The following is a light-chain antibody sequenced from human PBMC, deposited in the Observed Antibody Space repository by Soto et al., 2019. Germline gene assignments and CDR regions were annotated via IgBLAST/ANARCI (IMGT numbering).Light chain of an antibody. V-gene: IGKV3-20*01. Sequence: LCYEASQTVSSNYLAWYQQRPGQAPRLLIYGASNRATGIPDRFSGSGSGTEFTLTIRRLEPDDFAVYYCQQYGSSGTCGQGTKVDIK. CDR2: GAS. J-gene: IGKJ1*01. CDR3: QQYGSSGT. CDR1: QTVSSNY.